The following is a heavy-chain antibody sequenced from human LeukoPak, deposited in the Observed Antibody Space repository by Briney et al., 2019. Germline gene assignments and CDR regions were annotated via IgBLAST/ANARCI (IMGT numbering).Heavy chain of an antibody. Sequence: PSETLSLTCTVSGDSVSSDSYYWSWIRQSPGKGLEWNGYIYYSGTTKQNPSLKSRVTLSIDTSKNQLFLKLSSVTAADTAVYYCARDSRGYYDSSGYFDYWGQGTLVTVSS. CDR1: GDSVSSDSYY. V-gene: IGHV4-61*01. J-gene: IGHJ4*02. D-gene: IGHD3-22*01. CDR2: IYYSGTT. CDR3: ARDSRGYYDSSGYFDY.